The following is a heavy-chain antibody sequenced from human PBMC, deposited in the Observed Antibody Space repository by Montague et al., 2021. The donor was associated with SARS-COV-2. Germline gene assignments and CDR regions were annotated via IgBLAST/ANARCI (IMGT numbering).Heavy chain of an antibody. CDR3: ARVTDYYHDTSGYWDAFDI. CDR2: IYPGDSDT. J-gene: IGHJ3*02. CDR1: GYSFTSYW. D-gene: IGHD3-22*01. Sequence: QSGAEVKEPGESLKISCKGSGYSFTSYWIGWVHQMPGKGLEWMGIIYPGDSDTRYSPSFQGQVTISADKSISTAYLQWSSLKASDTAIYYCARVTDYYHDTSGYWDAFDIWGQGTMVTVSS. V-gene: IGHV5-51*07.